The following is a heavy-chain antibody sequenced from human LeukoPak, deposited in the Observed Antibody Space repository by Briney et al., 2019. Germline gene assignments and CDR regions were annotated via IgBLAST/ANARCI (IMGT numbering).Heavy chain of an antibody. CDR1: GFTFSSYG. CDR3: ARDPSYGPDAFDI. D-gene: IGHD4-17*01. V-gene: IGHV3-33*01. Sequence: PGRSLRLSCAASGFTFSSYGMHWVRQAPGKGLEWVAVIWYDGSNKYYADSVKGRFTISRDNSKNTLYLQMNSLRAEDTAVYYCARDPSYGPDAFDIWGQGTMVTVSS. CDR2: IWYDGSNK. J-gene: IGHJ3*02.